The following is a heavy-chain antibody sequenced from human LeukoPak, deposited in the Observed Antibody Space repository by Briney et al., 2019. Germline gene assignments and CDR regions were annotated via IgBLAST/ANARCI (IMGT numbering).Heavy chain of an antibody. Sequence: PGGSLRLSCAASGFTISSYGMSWVRQAPGKGLEWVSAISGSGASTYYADSVKGRFTISRDISKNTLYLQMNSLRAEDTAVYYCAKSIVESLRLSYFDCWGQGTLVTVSS. V-gene: IGHV3-23*01. CDR3: AKSIVESLRLSYFDC. J-gene: IGHJ4*02. CDR2: ISGSGAST. CDR1: GFTISSYG. D-gene: IGHD5-12*01.